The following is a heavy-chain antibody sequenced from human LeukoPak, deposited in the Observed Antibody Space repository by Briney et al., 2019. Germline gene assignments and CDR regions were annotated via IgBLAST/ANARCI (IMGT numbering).Heavy chain of an antibody. V-gene: IGHV4-30-4*01. CDR3: ARGVRYYGSGSYKGKPTT. Sequence: PSQTLSLTCTVSGVSISSGDYYWSWLRPPPGKGLEWIGNIYYSGSTYYNPSLKSRVTISVDTSKNQFSLKLSSVTAADTAVYYCARGVRYYGSGSYKGKPTTWGQGTLVTVSS. J-gene: IGHJ5*02. D-gene: IGHD3-10*01. CDR2: IYYSGST. CDR1: GVSISSGDYY.